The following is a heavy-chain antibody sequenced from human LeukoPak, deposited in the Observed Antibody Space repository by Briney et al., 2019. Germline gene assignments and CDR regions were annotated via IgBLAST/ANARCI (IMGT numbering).Heavy chain of an antibody. V-gene: IGHV5-51*01. J-gene: IGHJ3*02. CDR1: GYNFNNLW. CDR2: IYPGDYDT. Sequence: GESLKISCTASGYNFNNLWIGWVRQMPGKGLEWMGIIYPGDYDTRYSPSFQGQVTISADKSISTAYLQWSSLKASDTAMYYCVRPRPFDIWGQGTMVTVPS. CDR3: VRPRPFDI.